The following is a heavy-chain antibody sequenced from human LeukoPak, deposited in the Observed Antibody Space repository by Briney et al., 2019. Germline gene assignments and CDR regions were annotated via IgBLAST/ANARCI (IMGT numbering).Heavy chain of an antibody. CDR3: ARDFLSAACR. CDR2: IYSGGST. Sequence: GGSLRLSCAASGFTVSTNYMSWVRQAPGKGLEWVSVIYSGGSTSYADSVKGRFTISRDNSKKTLSLQMNSLRAEDTAVYYCARDFLSAACRWGQGTLVTVSS. J-gene: IGHJ4*02. CDR1: GFTVSTNY. V-gene: IGHV3-66*01. D-gene: IGHD2/OR15-2a*01.